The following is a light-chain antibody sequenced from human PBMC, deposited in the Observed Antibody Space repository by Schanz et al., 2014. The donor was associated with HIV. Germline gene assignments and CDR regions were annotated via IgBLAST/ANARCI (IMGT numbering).Light chain of an antibody. Sequence: QSVLTQPPSVSEAPRQRVTISCSGSSSNIGNNAVNWYQQLPGKAPKLLIYYDDLLPSGVSDRFSGSKSDTSASLAISGLQSEDEADYYCATWDDSLHGVFGGGTKLTVL. CDR1: SSNIGNNA. CDR2: YDD. V-gene: IGLV1-36*01. CDR3: ATWDDSLHGV. J-gene: IGLJ3*02.